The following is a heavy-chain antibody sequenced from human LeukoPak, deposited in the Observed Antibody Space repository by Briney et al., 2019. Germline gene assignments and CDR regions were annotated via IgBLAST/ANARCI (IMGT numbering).Heavy chain of an antibody. CDR3: ARDREMGATIHDY. Sequence: GGSLRLSCAASGFTINNYYMSWVRQAPGKGLEWVANIKPDGSVKSYVDSVEGRFTISRDNAENSLYLQMDSLRVEDTAVYFCARDREMGATIHDYWGQGTLVIVSS. V-gene: IGHV3-7*01. J-gene: IGHJ4*02. CDR1: GFTINNYY. D-gene: IGHD1-26*01. CDR2: IKPDGSVK.